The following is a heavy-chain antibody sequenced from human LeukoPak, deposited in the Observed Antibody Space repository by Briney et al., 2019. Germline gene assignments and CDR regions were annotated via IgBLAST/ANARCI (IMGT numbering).Heavy chain of an antibody. D-gene: IGHD3-16*01. Sequence: GGSLRLSCAASGFTFSTYWMNWVRQAPGKGLEWVANIKQDGGEEYYVDSVRGRFTISRDNAKNSLYLQMNSLRVEDTAVYYCVRGGGYWGQGTLVTVSS. CDR1: GFTFSTYW. CDR2: IKQDGGEE. V-gene: IGHV3-7*01. CDR3: VRGGGY. J-gene: IGHJ4*02.